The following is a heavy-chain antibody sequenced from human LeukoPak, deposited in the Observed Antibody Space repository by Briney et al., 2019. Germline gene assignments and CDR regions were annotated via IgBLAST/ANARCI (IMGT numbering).Heavy chain of an antibody. V-gene: IGHV1-2*02. D-gene: IGHD3-22*01. CDR3: AGNYDSSGSLDY. J-gene: IGHJ4*02. Sequence: GASVKVSCKASGYTFTGYYMHWVRQALGQGLEWMGWINPNSGGTNYAQKFQGRVTMTRDTSISTAYMELSRLRSDDTAVYYCAGNYDSSGSLDYWGQGTLVTVSS. CDR1: GYTFTGYY. CDR2: INPNSGGT.